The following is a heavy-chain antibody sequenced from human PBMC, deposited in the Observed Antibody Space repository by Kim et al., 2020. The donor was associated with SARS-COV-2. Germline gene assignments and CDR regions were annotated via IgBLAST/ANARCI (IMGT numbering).Heavy chain of an antibody. CDR2: INPNSGGT. D-gene: IGHD1-26*01. Sequence: ASVKVSCKASGYTFTGYYMHWVRQAPGQGLEWMGWINPNSGGTNYAQKFQGRVTMTRDTSISTAYMELSRLRSDDTAVYYCARDRVPRGRLVGATSAGNWFDPWGQGTLVTVSS. CDR1: GYTFTGYY. CDR3: ARDRVPRGRLVGATSAGNWFDP. V-gene: IGHV1-2*02. J-gene: IGHJ5*02.